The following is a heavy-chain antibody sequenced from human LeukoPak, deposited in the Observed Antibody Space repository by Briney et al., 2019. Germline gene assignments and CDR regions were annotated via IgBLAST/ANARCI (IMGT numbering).Heavy chain of an antibody. CDR2: IIPILGVA. V-gene: IGHV1-69*04. D-gene: IGHD4/OR15-4a*01. CDR1: GGTFTNYV. CDR3: ASLGSGANLTRRDT. Sequence: ASVEVSCKASGGTFTNYVINWVRQAPGQGLEWVGRIIPILGVANYAQKFQGRVTITADKSTSTAYMELSSLRSEDTAVFYCASLGSGANLTRRDTWGQGTLVIVSS. J-gene: IGHJ5*02.